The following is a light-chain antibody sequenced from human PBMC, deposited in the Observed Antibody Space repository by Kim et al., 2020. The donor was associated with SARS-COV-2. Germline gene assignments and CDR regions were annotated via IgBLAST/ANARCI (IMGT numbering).Light chain of an antibody. CDR2: DAS. Sequence: PGGRATRSCRASQSVSNSLAWYQQKPGQAPRLLNYDASTRATGIPARFTGSGSGTEFTLTISSLQSEDFAVYYCQQYNDWPPWTFGQGTKVDIK. CDR1: QSVSNS. V-gene: IGKV3-15*01. J-gene: IGKJ1*01. CDR3: QQYNDWPPWT.